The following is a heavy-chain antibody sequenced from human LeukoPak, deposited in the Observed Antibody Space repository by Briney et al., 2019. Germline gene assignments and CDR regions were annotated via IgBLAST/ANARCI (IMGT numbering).Heavy chain of an antibody. J-gene: IGHJ6*03. V-gene: IGHV4-34*01. CDR2: IIDSGST. CDR1: GGSFSGYY. CDR3: ARGYITMVRGVIKGYYYYMDV. Sequence: SETLSLTCAVYGGSFSGYYWSWIRQPPGKGLEWIGEIIDSGSTNYNPSLKSRVTMSVDTSKNQFSLNLNSVTAADTAVYYCARGYITMVRGVIKGYYYYMDVWGKGTTVTVSS. D-gene: IGHD3-10*01.